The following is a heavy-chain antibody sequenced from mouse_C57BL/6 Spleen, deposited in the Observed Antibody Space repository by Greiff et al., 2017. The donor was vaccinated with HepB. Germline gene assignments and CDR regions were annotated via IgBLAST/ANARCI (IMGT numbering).Heavy chain of an antibody. CDR2: IDPNSGGT. CDR3: TSSHYDYDGRDYFDY. V-gene: IGHV1-72*01. CDR1: GYTFTSYW. Sequence: VQLQQPGAELVKPGASVKLSCKASGYTFTSYWMHWVKQRPGRGLEWIGRIDPNSGGTKYNEKFKSKATLTVDKPSSTAYMQLSSLTSEDSAVYYCTSSHYDYDGRDYFDYWGQGTTLTVSS. J-gene: IGHJ2*01. D-gene: IGHD2-4*01.